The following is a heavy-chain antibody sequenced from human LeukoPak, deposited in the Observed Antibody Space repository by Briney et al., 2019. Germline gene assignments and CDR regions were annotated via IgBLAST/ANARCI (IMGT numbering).Heavy chain of an antibody. CDR2: IKQDGSER. V-gene: IGHV3-7*04. CDR1: GFTVSSYW. CDR3: ARDWVSVVRGASFDY. J-gene: IGHJ4*02. D-gene: IGHD3-10*01. Sequence: GGSLRLSCAASGFTVSSYWMSWVRQAPGKGLEWVANIKQDGSERYNVDSVKGRFTIARDNAKNSLYLQMNSLRVEDTAVYYCARDWVSVVRGASFDYWGQGTLVTVSS.